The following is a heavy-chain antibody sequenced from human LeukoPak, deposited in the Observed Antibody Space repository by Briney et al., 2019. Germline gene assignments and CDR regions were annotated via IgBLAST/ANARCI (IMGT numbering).Heavy chain of an antibody. Sequence: GGSPRLSCAASGFTFSNYNMNWVRQAPGKGLEWVSSISSSSSYIYYADSVKGRFTISRDNAKNSLYLQMDSLRAEDTAVYYCARDQTCDYWGQGTLVTVSS. CDR3: ARDQTCDY. J-gene: IGHJ4*02. V-gene: IGHV3-21*01. CDR1: GFTFSNYN. CDR2: ISSSSSYI.